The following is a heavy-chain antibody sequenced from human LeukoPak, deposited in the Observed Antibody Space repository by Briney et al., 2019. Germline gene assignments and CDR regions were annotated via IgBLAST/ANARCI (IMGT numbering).Heavy chain of an antibody. CDR2: ISGGGGST. J-gene: IGHJ4*02. D-gene: IGHD2-8*01. V-gene: IGHV3-23*01. CDR3: AKDPGDCTSGVCYRYFDY. Sequence: GGSLRLSCAASGFTFSNYAMSWVRQAPGKGLEWVSAISGGGGSTFYADSVKGRFTISRDNSKNTLYLQMNSMRAEDTAVYYCAKDPGDCTSGVCYRYFDYWGQGTLVTVSS. CDR1: GFTFSNYA.